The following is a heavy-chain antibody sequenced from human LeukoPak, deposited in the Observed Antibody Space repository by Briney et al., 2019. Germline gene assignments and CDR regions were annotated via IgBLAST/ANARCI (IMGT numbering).Heavy chain of an antibody. V-gene: IGHV1-8*03. D-gene: IGHD3-3*01. CDR3: ARGPKGFYDFNMDV. CDR2: MNPNSGNT. Sequence: GASVKVSCKASGCTFTSYDINWVRQATGQGLEWMGWMNPNSGNTGYAQKFQGRVTVTRNTSISTAYMELSSLRSEDTAVYYCARGPKGFYDFNMDVWGKGTTVTVSS. J-gene: IGHJ6*03. CDR1: GCTFTSYD.